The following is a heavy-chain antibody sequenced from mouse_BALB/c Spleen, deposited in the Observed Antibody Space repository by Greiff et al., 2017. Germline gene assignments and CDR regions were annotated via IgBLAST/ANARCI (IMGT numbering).Heavy chain of an antibody. Sequence: QVQLKESGPGLVAPSQSLSITCTVSGFSLTGYGVNWVRQPPGKGLEWLGMIWGDGSTDYNSALKSRLSISKDNSKSQVFLKMNSLQTDDTARYYCAREGSMITTEYYMDDWGQGTTLTVSS. J-gene: IGHJ2*01. D-gene: IGHD2-4*01. CDR1: GFSLTGYG. CDR2: IWGDGST. V-gene: IGHV2-6-7*01. CDR3: AREGSMITTEYYMDD.